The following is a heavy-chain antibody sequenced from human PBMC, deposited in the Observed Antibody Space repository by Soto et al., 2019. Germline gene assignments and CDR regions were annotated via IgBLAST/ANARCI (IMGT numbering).Heavy chain of an antibody. CDR3: AKERGYNYGYDAMDV. CDR1: GFTFSSYA. Sequence: EVQLLESGGGLVQPGGSLRLSCAASGFTFSSYAMSWVRQAPGKVLEWVSGISGSGGSTYYADSVKGRFTISRDNSKNTLYLQTNSLRAEDTAVYYCAKERGYNYGYDAMDVWGQGTTVTVSS. D-gene: IGHD5-18*01. V-gene: IGHV3-23*01. CDR2: ISGSGGST. J-gene: IGHJ6*02.